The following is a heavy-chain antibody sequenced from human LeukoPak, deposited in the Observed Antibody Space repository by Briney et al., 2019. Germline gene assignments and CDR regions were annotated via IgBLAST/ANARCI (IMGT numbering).Heavy chain of an antibody. CDR1: GFTFSSYG. V-gene: IGHV3-30*02. Sequence: PGGSLRLSCAASGFTFSSYGMHWVRQAPGKGLEWVAFIRYDGSNKYYADSVKGRFTISRDNSKNTLYLQMNSLRAEDTAVYYCAKARDDYGDYPKDYWGQGTLVTVSS. CDR3: AKARDDYGDYPKDY. J-gene: IGHJ4*02. D-gene: IGHD4-17*01. CDR2: IRYDGSNK.